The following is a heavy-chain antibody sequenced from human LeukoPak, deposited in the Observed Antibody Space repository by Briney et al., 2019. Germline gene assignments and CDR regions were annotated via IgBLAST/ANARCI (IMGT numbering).Heavy chain of an antibody. D-gene: IGHD6-13*01. J-gene: IGHJ6*02. CDR3: AKDREYSSSWFHPPSYGMDV. CDR2: ISGSGGST. V-gene: IGHV3-23*01. CDR1: GFTFSSYA. Sequence: GGSLRLSCAASGFTFSSYAMSWVRQAPGKGLEWVSAISGSGGSTYYADSVKGRFTISRDNSKNTLYLQMNSQRAEDTAVYYCAKDREYSSSWFHPPSYGMDVWGQGTTVTVSS.